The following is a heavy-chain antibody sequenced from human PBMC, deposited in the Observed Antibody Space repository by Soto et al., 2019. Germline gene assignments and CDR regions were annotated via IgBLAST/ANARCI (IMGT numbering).Heavy chain of an antibody. V-gene: IGHV3-30-3*01. CDR3: AIDPQLAGS. CDR2: VSSGGNNK. Sequence: QVQLVESGGGVVQPGRSLRLSCAASGFSFSSYAMHWVRQAPGKGLEWVAVVSSGGNNKYYADSVKGRFTISRDNSKKTLYMKMKSLRPSYLAVYYCAIDPQLAGSWGQGTMVTVSS. D-gene: IGHD6-6*01. J-gene: IGHJ5*02. CDR1: GFSFSSYA.